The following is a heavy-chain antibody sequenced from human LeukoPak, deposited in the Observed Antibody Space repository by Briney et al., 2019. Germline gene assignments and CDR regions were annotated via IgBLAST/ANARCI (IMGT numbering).Heavy chain of an antibody. CDR3: ARRPVGATNRGNFDY. CDR1: GGSISSYY. CDR2: IYTSGST. Sequence: SETLSLTCTVSGGSISSYYWSWIRQPPGKGLEWIGYIYTSGSTNYNPSLKSRVTTSVDTSKNQFSLKLSSVTAADTAVYYCARRPVGATNRGNFDYWGQGTLVTVSS. J-gene: IGHJ4*02. D-gene: IGHD1-26*01. V-gene: IGHV4-4*08.